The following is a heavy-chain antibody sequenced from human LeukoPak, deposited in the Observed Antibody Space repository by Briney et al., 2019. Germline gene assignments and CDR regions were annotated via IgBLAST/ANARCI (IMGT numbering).Heavy chain of an antibody. CDR2: IYDSGTT. J-gene: IGHJ5*02. Sequence: SGTLSLTCTVSGVSISSTHWWNWVRQPPGKGLEGIGEIYDSGTTHYKPSLKSRVTISVDKSKNQFSLKLNAVTAADTAVYYCARHDFDPNIPVDPWGRGTLVIVS. V-gene: IGHV4-4*02. CDR3: ARHDFDPNIPVDP. D-gene: IGHD2/OR15-2a*01. CDR1: GVSISSTHW.